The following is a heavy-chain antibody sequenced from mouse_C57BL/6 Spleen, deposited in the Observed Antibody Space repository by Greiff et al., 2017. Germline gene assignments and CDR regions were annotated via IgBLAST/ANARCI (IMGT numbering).Heavy chain of an antibody. V-gene: IGHV1-52*01. J-gene: IGHJ2*01. Sequence: QVQLQQPGAELVRPGSSVKLSCKASGYTFTSYWMHWVKQRPIQGLDWIGNIDPSDSETHYNQKFKDKATLTVDKSSSTAYMQLSSLTSEDSAVYYCARSGYGPYYFDYWGQGTTLTVSS. CDR3: ARSGYGPYYFDY. CDR1: GYTFTSYW. CDR2: IDPSDSET. D-gene: IGHD3-1*01.